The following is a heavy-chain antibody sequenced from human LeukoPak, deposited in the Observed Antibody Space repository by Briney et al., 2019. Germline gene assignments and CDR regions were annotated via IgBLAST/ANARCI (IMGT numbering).Heavy chain of an antibody. CDR3: ARVGVVVVAAIYYGMDV. CDR1: GYTFTSYG. V-gene: IGHV1-18*01. D-gene: IGHD2-15*01. J-gene: IGHJ6*02. CDR2: ISAYNGNT. Sequence: ASVKVSCKASGYTFTSYGISWVQQAPGQGLEWMGWISAYNGNTNYAQKLQGRVTMTTDTSTSTAYMELRSLRSDDTAVYYCARVGVVVVAAIYYGMDVWGQGTTVTVSS.